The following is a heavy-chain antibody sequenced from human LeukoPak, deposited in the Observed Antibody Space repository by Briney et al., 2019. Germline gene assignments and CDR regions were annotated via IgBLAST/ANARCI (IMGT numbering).Heavy chain of an antibody. CDR3: ARDWVYKIDY. J-gene: IGHJ4*02. Sequence: PGGSLRLSCETAGFTFSSYVMHWVRRTPGKGPVWVSRISHDGFISYADSVKGRFTISRDNAKNTLILQMNSLRAEDTAVYYCARDWVYKIDYWGRGTLVTVSS. D-gene: IGHD5-24*01. CDR2: ISHDGFI. CDR1: GFTFSSYV. V-gene: IGHV3-74*01.